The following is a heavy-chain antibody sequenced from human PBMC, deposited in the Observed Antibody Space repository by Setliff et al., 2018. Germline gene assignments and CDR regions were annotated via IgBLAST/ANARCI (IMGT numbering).Heavy chain of an antibody. J-gene: IGHJ2*01. V-gene: IGHV4-61*02. CDR1: GGSISSGSYY. Sequence: NPSETLSLTCTVSGGSISSGSYYWSWIRQPAGKGLEWIGRIYTSGSTNYNPSLKSRVTISVDTSKNQFSLKLSSVTAADTAVYYCAREPIAVAGTRYFDLWGRGTLVTVSS. D-gene: IGHD6-19*01. CDR3: AREPIAVAGTRYFDL. CDR2: IYTSGST.